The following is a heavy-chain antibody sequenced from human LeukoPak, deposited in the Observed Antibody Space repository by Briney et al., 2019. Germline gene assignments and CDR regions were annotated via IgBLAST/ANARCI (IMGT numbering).Heavy chain of an antibody. CDR1: SGSISSGDYY. V-gene: IGHV4-30-4*01. Sequence: SGPGLVKPSQTLSLTCTVSSGSISSGDYYWSWIRQPPGKGLEWIGYIYYSGSTYYNPSLKSRVTISVDTSKNQFSLKLSSVTAADTAVYYCARGRLVGIRQLSIAAAGYKENDAFDIWGQGTMVTVSS. J-gene: IGHJ3*02. CDR2: IYYSGST. D-gene: IGHD6-13*01. CDR3: ARGRLVGIRQLSIAAAGYKENDAFDI.